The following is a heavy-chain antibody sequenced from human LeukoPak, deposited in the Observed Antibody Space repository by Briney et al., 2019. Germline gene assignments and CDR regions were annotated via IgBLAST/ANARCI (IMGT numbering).Heavy chain of an antibody. D-gene: IGHD2-2*02. V-gene: IGHV1-69*13. J-gene: IGHJ6*02. CDR2: IIPIFGTA. CDR1: GYTFTSYG. Sequence: ASVKVSCKASGYTFTSYGISWVRQAPGQGLEWMGGIIPIFGTANYAQRFQDRVTITADASTSTAYMELSSLRSEDTAVCYCAREDCNSTSCYTRYYYGIDVWGQGTTVTVSS. CDR3: AREDCNSTSCYTRYYYGIDV.